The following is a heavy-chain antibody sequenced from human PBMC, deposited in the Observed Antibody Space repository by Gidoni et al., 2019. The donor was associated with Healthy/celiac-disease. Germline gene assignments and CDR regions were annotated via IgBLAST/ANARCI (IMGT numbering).Heavy chain of an antibody. CDR3: AREDIVVVPAAISYGMDV. D-gene: IGHD2-2*02. J-gene: IGHJ6*02. V-gene: IGHV3-48*03. CDR1: GFTFSSYE. Sequence: EVQLVESGGGLVQPGGSLRLSCAASGFTFSSYEMNWVRQAPGKGLEWVSYISSSGSTIYYADSVKGRFTISRDNAKNSLYLQMNSLRAEDTAVYYCAREDIVVVPAAISYGMDVWGQGTTVTVSS. CDR2: ISSSGSTI.